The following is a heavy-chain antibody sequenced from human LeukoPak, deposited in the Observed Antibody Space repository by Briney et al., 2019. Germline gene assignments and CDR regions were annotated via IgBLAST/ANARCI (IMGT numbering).Heavy chain of an antibody. Sequence: GGSLRLSCAASGFTFSSYAMSWVRQAPEKGLEWVSAISGSGGSTYYADSVKGRFTISRDNSKNTLYLQMNSLRAEDTAVYYCAKLSAGVAAAYVDYWGQGTLVTVSS. J-gene: IGHJ4*02. D-gene: IGHD2-15*01. V-gene: IGHV3-23*01. CDR2: ISGSGGST. CDR1: GFTFSSYA. CDR3: AKLSAGVAAAYVDY.